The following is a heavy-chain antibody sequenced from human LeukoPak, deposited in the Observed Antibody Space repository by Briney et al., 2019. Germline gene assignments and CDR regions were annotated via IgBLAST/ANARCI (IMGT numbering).Heavy chain of an antibody. Sequence: SVKVSCKASGGTFSSYAISWVRQAPGQGLEWMGGIIPIFGTANYAQKFQGRVTITTDESTSTAYMELSSLRSEDTAVYYCARDRYYYDSSGHTGHWFDPWGQGTLVTISS. CDR3: ARDRYYYDSSGHTGHWFDP. D-gene: IGHD3-22*01. CDR1: GGTFSSYA. CDR2: IIPIFGTA. J-gene: IGHJ5*02. V-gene: IGHV1-69*05.